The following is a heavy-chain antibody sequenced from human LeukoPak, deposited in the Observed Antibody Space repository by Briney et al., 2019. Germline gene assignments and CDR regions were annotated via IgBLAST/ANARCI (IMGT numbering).Heavy chain of an antibody. V-gene: IGHV1-8*03. CDR3: ARGSSWSGSSYYMDV. D-gene: IGHD3-3*01. Sequence: GASVKVSCKASGYTFTSYDINWVRQATGQGLEWMGWMNPNSGNTGYARKFQGRVTITRNTSISTAYMELSSLRSEDTAVYYCARGSSWSGSSYYMDVWGKGTTVTVSS. CDR1: GYTFTSYD. J-gene: IGHJ6*03. CDR2: MNPNSGNT.